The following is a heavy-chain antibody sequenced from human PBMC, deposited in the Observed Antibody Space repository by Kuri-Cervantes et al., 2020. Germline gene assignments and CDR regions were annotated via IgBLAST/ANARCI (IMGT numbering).Heavy chain of an antibody. Sequence: GESLKISCAASGFTFSSYAMNWVRQAPGKGLEWVSSISSSSSYIYYADSVKGRFTISRDNAKNSLYLQMNSLRAEDTAVYYCASPSSDGDYYYYYGMDVWGQRTTVTVSS. V-gene: IGHV3-21*01. CDR3: ASPSSDGDYYYYYGMDV. J-gene: IGHJ6*02. CDR1: GFTFSSYA. CDR2: ISSSSSYI. D-gene: IGHD4-17*01.